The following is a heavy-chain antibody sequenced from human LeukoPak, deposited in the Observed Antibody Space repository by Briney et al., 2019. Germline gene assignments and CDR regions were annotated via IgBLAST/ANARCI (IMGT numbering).Heavy chain of an antibody. CDR3: ARVSTVAATFDY. CDR1: GYTFTGYY. J-gene: IGHJ4*02. CDR2: INPNSGDT. Sequence: GASVKVSCKASGYTFTGYYMHWVRQAPGQGLEWMGWINPNSGDTKYAQKFQGRVTMTRDTPISTTYMELSSLGSDDTAVYYCARVSTVAATFDYWGQGTLVTVSS. D-gene: IGHD2-15*01. V-gene: IGHV1-2*02.